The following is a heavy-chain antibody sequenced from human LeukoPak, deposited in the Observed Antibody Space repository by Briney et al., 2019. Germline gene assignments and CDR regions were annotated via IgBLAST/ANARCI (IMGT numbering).Heavy chain of an antibody. CDR3: ARDGSGAALFDY. J-gene: IGHJ4*02. CDR2: IYYSGST. CDR1: GGSISSYY. V-gene: IGHV4-59*08. Sequence: PSETLSLTCTVSGGSISSYYWSWIRQPPGKGLEWIGYIYYSGSTNYNPSLKSRVTISVDTSKNQFSLKLSSVIAADTAVYYCARDGSGAALFDYWGQGTLVTVSS.